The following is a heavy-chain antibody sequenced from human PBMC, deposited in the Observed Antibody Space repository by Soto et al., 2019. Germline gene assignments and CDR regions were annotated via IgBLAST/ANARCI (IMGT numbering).Heavy chain of an antibody. CDR1: GYTFTTYA. Sequence: QVQLVQSGAEVKKPGASVKVSCKASGYTFTTYAISWVRQAPGQGLEWMGRISTYNGNTNYPQSLQGRLTLTTDTSTTTAYMELRSLRSDDTAVYYCARDPYHVLMVNAQNLYGMDVWGQGTTVTVSS. J-gene: IGHJ6*02. CDR2: ISTYNGNT. V-gene: IGHV1-18*01. D-gene: IGHD2-8*01. CDR3: ARDPYHVLMVNAQNLYGMDV.